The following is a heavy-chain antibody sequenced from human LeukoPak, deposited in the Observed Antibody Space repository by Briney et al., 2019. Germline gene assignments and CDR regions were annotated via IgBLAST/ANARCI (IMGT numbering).Heavy chain of an antibody. J-gene: IGHJ4*02. D-gene: IGHD4-17*01. Sequence: GGSLRLSCAASGFTVSSNYMSWVRQAPGKGLEWVSVIYSGGSTYYADSVKGRFTISRDNSKSTLYLQMNSLRAEDTAVYYCARMTTVTAGSFDYWGQGTLVTVSS. CDR3: ARMTTVTAGSFDY. CDR1: GFTVSSNY. V-gene: IGHV3-53*01. CDR2: IYSGGST.